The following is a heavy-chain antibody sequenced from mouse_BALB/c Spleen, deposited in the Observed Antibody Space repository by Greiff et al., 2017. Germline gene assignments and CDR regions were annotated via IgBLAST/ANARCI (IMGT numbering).Heavy chain of an antibody. Sequence: VQLQQSGPELVKPGASVKIPCKASGYTFTDYNMDWVKQSHGKSLEWIGDINPNNGGTIYNQKFKGKATLTVDKSSSTAYMELRSLTSEDTAVYYCARDYGSSYVTWFAYWGQGTLVTVSA. CDR3: ARDYGSSYVTWFAY. V-gene: IGHV1-18*01. CDR1: GYTFTDYN. CDR2: INPNNGGT. J-gene: IGHJ3*01. D-gene: IGHD1-1*01.